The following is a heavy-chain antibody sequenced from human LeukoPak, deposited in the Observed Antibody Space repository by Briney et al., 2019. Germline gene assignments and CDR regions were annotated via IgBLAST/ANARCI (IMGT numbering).Heavy chain of an antibody. V-gene: IGHV1-8*01. CDR3: ARDREGYQLQHSAWFDP. CDR2: MNPNSGNT. Sequence: ASVKVSCKASGYTFPSYDINWVRQATGQGLEWMGWMNPNSGNTGYAQKFQGRVTMTRNTSISTAYMELSSLRSEDTAVYYCARDREGYQLQHSAWFDPWGQGTLVMVSS. D-gene: IGHD2-15*01. CDR1: GYTFPSYD. J-gene: IGHJ5*02.